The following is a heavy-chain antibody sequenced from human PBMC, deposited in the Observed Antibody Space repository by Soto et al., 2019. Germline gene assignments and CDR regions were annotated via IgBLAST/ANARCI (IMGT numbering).Heavy chain of an antibody. J-gene: IGHJ4*02. CDR1: GYTFTSYG. CDR2: ISAYNGNT. CDR3: ARHDSSGYYYYFDY. D-gene: IGHD3-22*01. V-gene: IGHV1-18*01. Sequence: GVSVKVCCKASGYTFTSYGISWVRQAPGQGLEWMGWISAYNGNTNYAQKLQGRVTMTTDTSTSTAYMELRSLRSDDTAVYYCARHDSSGYYYYFDYWGQGTLVTVSS.